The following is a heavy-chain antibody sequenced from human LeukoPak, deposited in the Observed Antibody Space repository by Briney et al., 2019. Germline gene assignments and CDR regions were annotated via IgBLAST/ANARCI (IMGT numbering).Heavy chain of an antibody. CDR3: ARALMITFGGDELHDFDY. Sequence: ASVKVSCKASGYTFTGYYMHWVRQAPGQGLEWMGWINPNSGGTNYAQKFQGRVTMTRDTSISTAYMELSRLRPDDTAVYYCARALMITFGGDELHDFDYWGQGTLVTVSS. D-gene: IGHD3-16*01. CDR1: GYTFTGYY. V-gene: IGHV1-2*02. J-gene: IGHJ4*02. CDR2: INPNSGGT.